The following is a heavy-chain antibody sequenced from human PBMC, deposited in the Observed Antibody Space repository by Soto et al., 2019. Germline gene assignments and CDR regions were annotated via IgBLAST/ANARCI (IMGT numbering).Heavy chain of an antibody. J-gene: IGHJ6*02. V-gene: IGHV4-34*01. CDR2: INHSGST. CDR1: GGSFSGYY. Sequence: QVQLQQWGAGLLKPSETLSLTCAVYGGSFSGYYWSWIRQPPGKGLEWIGEINHSGSTNYNPSLKSRVPISVDTSKNQFSLKLSSVTAADTAVYYCARGSDQLLSSLYYYYYYGMDVWGQGTTVTVSS. CDR3: ARGSDQLLSSLYYYYYYGMDV. D-gene: IGHD2-2*01.